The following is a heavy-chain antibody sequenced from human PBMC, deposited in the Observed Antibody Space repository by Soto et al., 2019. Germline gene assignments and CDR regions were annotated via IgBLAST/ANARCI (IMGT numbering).Heavy chain of an antibody. CDR3: ARDSGTAMNTFDY. CDR1: GGTFSSYA. D-gene: IGHD5-18*01. Sequence: SVKVSCKASGGTFSSYAISWVRQAPGQGLEWIGGIIPIFGTANYAQKFQGRVTITADESTSTAYMELSSLRSEDTAVFYCARDSGTAMNTFDYWGQGTLVTVSS. CDR2: IIPIFGTA. V-gene: IGHV1-69*13. J-gene: IGHJ4*02.